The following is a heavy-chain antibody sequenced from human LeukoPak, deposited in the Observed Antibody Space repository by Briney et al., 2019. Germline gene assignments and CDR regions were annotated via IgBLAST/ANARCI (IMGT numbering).Heavy chain of an antibody. V-gene: IGHV4-4*08. CDR2: IANGRT. Sequence: PSETLSLTCTVSADAISTYYWNWIRQTPGKGLEWVGHIANGRTDYNPSLKSRAIISVDTSKNQISLRLTSVTAADTAVYYCARDKAHSYGYYFDPWGPGTQVLVSS. J-gene: IGHJ4*02. CDR1: ADAISTYY. CDR3: ARDKAHSYGYYFDP. D-gene: IGHD3-10*01.